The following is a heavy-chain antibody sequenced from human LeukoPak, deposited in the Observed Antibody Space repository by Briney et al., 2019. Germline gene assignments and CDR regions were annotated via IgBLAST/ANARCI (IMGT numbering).Heavy chain of an antibody. CDR3: AKDHGFIGSNWFDP. D-gene: IGHD3-10*01. CDR2: INPDSGDA. J-gene: IGHJ5*02. Sequence: ASVKVSCKASGYTFTGYYMHWVRQAPGQGLEWMGRINPDSGDANSAQKFQGRVIMTRDTSISTAYMELRRLRSDDTATYYCAKDHGFIGSNWFDPWGQETLVTVSS. CDR1: GYTFTGYY. V-gene: IGHV1-2*06.